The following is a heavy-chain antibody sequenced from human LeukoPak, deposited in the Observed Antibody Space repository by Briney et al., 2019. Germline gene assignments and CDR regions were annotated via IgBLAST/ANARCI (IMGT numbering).Heavy chain of an antibody. CDR1: GYTFTGYY. CDR2: INPNSGGT. V-gene: IGHV1-2*02. CDR3: ARSQSSGWYYYFDY. D-gene: IGHD6-19*01. J-gene: IGHJ4*02. Sequence: ASVKVSCKASGYTFTGYYMHWVRQAPGQGLGWMGWINPNSGGTNYAQKFQGRVTMTRDTSISTAYMELSRLRSDDTAVYYCARSQSSGWYYYFDYWGQGTLVTVSS.